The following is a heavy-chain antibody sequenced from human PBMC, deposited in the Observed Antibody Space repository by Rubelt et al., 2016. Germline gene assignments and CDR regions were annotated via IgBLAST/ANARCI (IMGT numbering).Heavy chain of an antibody. V-gene: IGHV3-21*04. J-gene: IGHJ4*02. CDR1: GFTFSSYS. Sequence: EVQLVESGGGLVQPGGSLRLSCAASGFTFSSYSMNWVRQAPGKGLEWVSSISSSSSYIYYADSVKGRFTISRDNSKNTLYLQMKNLRAEDTAVYYCARDQYYDSSGFSPFDYWGQGTLVTVSS. CDR3: ARDQYYDSSGFSPFDY. CDR2: ISSSSSYI. D-gene: IGHD3-22*01.